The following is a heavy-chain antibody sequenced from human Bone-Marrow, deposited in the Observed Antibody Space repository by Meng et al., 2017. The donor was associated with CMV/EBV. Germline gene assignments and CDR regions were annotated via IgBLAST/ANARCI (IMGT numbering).Heavy chain of an antibody. CDR1: GFTISSNY. CDR3: AGSIAAHSNGDY. D-gene: IGHD6-6*01. Sequence: GESLKISCAASGFTISSNYMSWVRQSPGKGLEWVSVIYSGGSTDYADSVRGRFTISRDNSKNTLYLQMNSLRVEDTAVYYCAGSIAAHSNGDYWGQGTLVTASS. V-gene: IGHV3-53*01. J-gene: IGHJ4*02. CDR2: IYSGGST.